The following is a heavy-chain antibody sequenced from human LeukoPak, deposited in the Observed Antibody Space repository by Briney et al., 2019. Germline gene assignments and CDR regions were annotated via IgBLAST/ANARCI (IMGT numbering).Heavy chain of an antibody. Sequence: GVSVSLFCVTTGFTASIYVIDCARPTPRQGIGSVLYISSSGSTIYYAVSVKGRFTISRDNAKNSLYLQMNSLRAEDTAVYYCARDWRSSGWYVGKSFDYWGQGTLVTVSS. D-gene: IGHD6-19*01. CDR1: GFTASIYV. J-gene: IGHJ4*02. CDR2: ISSSGSTI. CDR3: ARDWRSSGWYVGKSFDY. V-gene: IGHV3-48*03.